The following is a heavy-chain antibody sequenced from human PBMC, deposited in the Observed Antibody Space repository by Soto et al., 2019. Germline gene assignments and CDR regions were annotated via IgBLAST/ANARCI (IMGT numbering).Heavy chain of an antibody. V-gene: IGHV1-69*12. CDR3: AKGAVAGTPTSYYYYGMDV. Sequence: QVQLLQSGAEVKKPGSSVRVSCEASGGTFRTYAISWVRQAPGQGPEWMGEIIPIFGKVNYAQKFQGRVTITADESTTKYYLDMRSLTSEDTAVYYCAKGAVAGTPTSYYYYGMDVWGQGTTVTVS. CDR2: IIPIFGKV. D-gene: IGHD6-19*01. CDR1: GGTFRTYA. J-gene: IGHJ6*02.